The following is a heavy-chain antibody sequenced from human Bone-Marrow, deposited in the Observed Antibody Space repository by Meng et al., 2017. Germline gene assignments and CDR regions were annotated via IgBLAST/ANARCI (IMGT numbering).Heavy chain of an antibody. CDR2: MNPNSGNT. Sequence: QVQLVQSVGEGKKPGASVKVSCKASGYTFTSYDINWVRQATGQGLEWMGWMNPNSGNTGYAQKFQGRVTMTRNTSISTAYMELSSLRSEDTAVYYCARAPYSSKDWFDPWGQGTLVTVSS. J-gene: IGHJ5*02. D-gene: IGHD6-13*01. CDR3: ARAPYSSKDWFDP. V-gene: IGHV1-8*01. CDR1: GYTFTSYD.